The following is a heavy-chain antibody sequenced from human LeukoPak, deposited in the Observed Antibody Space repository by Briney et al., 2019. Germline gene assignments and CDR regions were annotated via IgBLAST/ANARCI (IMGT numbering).Heavy chain of an antibody. D-gene: IGHD7-27*01. CDR3: AIDPNWGTHS. CDR1: VFTFSTYT. Sequence: GGSLRLSCAASVFTFSTYTMYWVRHPPGKRLEWVSIIGNNGGGIHYADSVKGRFTISRDNFKNALYLQMNSLRVEDTAVYYCAIDPNWGTHSWGQGVLVTVSS. CDR2: IGNNGGGI. V-gene: IGHV3-23*01. J-gene: IGHJ4*02.